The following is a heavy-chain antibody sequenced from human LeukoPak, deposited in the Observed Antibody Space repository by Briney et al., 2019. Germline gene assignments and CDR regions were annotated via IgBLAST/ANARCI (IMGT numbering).Heavy chain of an antibody. V-gene: IGHV3-30*02. D-gene: IGHD3-10*01. CDR1: GFTFSSYE. CDR2: IRYDGTNK. CDR3: ATHYGSGSYPWFDP. Sequence: PGGSLRLSCAASGFTFSSYEMNWVRQAPGKGLEWVAFIRYDGTNKYYADSVKGRFTISRDNSKNTLYLQMNSLRAEDTAVYYCATHYGSGSYPWFDPWGQGTLVTVSS. J-gene: IGHJ5*02.